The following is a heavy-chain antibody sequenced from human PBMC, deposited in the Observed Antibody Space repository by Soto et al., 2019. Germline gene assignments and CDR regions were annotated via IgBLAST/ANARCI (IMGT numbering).Heavy chain of an antibody. CDR2: ISSSSSYI. D-gene: IGHD6-19*01. V-gene: IGHV3-21*01. J-gene: IGHJ3*02. CDR1: GFTFSSYS. CDR3: ARATGKEQWLVLDAFDI. Sequence: EVQLVESGGGLVKPGGSLRLSCAASGFTFSSYSMNWVRQAPGKGLEWVSSISSSSSYIYYADSVKGRFTISRDNAKNSLYLQMNSLRAEDTAVYYCARATGKEQWLVLDAFDIWGKGTMVTVSS.